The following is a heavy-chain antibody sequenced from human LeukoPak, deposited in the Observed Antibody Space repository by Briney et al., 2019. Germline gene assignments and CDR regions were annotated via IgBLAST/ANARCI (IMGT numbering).Heavy chain of an antibody. D-gene: IGHD2-15*01. V-gene: IGHV4-31*03. CDR3: ARLVKWSYDAFDI. CDR2: IYYSGST. CDR1: GGSISSGGYY. Sequence: PSEALSLTCTVSGGSISSGGYYWSWIRQHPGKGLEWIGYIYYSGSTYYNPSLKSRVTISVDTSKNQFSLKLSSVTAADTAVYYCARLVKWSYDAFDIWGQGTMVTVSS. J-gene: IGHJ3*02.